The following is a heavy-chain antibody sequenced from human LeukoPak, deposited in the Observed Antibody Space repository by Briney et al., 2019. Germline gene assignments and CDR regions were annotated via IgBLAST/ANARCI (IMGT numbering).Heavy chain of an antibody. V-gene: IGHV4-34*01. Sequence: PSETLSLTCAVYGGSFSGYYWSWIRQPPGKGLEWIGEINHSGSTNYNPSLKSRVTISVDTSKNQFSLKLSSVTAADTAVYYCARRHTIFGVAPSRQERRFRGYVDYWGQGTLVTVSS. J-gene: IGHJ4*02. CDR2: INHSGST. CDR1: GGSFSGYY. D-gene: IGHD3-3*01. CDR3: ARRHTIFGVAPSRQERRFRGYVDY.